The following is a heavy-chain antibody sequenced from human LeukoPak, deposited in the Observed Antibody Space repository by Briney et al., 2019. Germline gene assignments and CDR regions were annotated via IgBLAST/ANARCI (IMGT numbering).Heavy chain of an antibody. CDR3: AKDKRNWNYMGFDY. Sequence: TGGSLRLSCAASGFTFSSYWMHWVRQAPGKGLVWVSRINSDGSSTSYADSVKGRFTISRDNSKNTLYLQMNSLRAEDTAVYYCAKDKRNWNYMGFDYWGQGTLVTVSS. CDR2: INSDGSST. J-gene: IGHJ4*02. D-gene: IGHD1-7*01. CDR1: GFTFSSYW. V-gene: IGHV3-74*01.